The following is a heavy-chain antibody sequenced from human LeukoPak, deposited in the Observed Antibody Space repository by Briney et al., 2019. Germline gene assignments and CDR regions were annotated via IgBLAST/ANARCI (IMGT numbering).Heavy chain of an antibody. CDR3: TSSEDDYGDYVVGGY. CDR1: GFTFSNAW. CDR2: IRSNSDGGTI. J-gene: IGHJ4*02. D-gene: IGHD4-17*01. Sequence: PGGSLRLSCATSGFTFSNAWMNWVRQAPGKGLEWVGRIRSNSDGGTIDYAAPVKGRFTISRDDSKSIAYLQMNSLKTEDTAVYYCTSSEDDYGDYVVGGYWGQGTLVTVSS. V-gene: IGHV3-15*07.